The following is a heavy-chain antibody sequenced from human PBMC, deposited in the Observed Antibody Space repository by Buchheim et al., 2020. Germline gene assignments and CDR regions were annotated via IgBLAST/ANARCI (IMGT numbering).Heavy chain of an antibody. CDR1: GFTFSSAA. Sequence: EVHLVQSGGGLVQPGGSLRLSCEASGFTFSSAAMTWVRQAPGKGLEWVSSLTISGDFTYYADSVRGRFSISRDNSKHTLYLQMNSLRAEDTAVYYCAKEVRPNDFWGQGTL. J-gene: IGHJ4*02. CDR3: AKEVRPNDF. V-gene: IGHV3-23*04. CDR2: LTISGDFT.